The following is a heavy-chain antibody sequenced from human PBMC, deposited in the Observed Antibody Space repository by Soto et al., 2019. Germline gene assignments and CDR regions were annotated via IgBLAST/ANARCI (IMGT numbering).Heavy chain of an antibody. Sequence: QVQLVQSGAEVKEPGSSVKVSCKATGDLFNNDAFNWVRQAPGQGLEWMGRISPLFSTTNYAQKFQGRVTIGADELTTIVYLEVRNLASEDTAMYYCAASSSVAAAGYFKFWGQGTLVTVSP. D-gene: IGHD6-13*01. V-gene: IGHV1-69*01. CDR1: GDLFNNDA. CDR2: ISPLFSTT. CDR3: AASSSVAAAGYFKF. J-gene: IGHJ4*02.